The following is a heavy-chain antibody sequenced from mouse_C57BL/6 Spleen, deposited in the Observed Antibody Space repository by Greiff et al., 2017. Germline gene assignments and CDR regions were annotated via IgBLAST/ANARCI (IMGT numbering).Heavy chain of an antibody. D-gene: IGHD2-4*01. V-gene: IGHV1-81*01. CDR2: IYPRSGNT. J-gene: IGHJ4*01. Sequence: VKLMESGAELARPGASVKLSCKASGYTFTSYGISWVKQSTGQGLEWIGEIYPRSGNTYYNEKFKGKATLTAAKSSSTAYMELRSLTSEDSAVYFCARGGLEDAMDDWGKGTSVTVSS. CDR1: GYTFTSYG. CDR3: ARGGLEDAMDD.